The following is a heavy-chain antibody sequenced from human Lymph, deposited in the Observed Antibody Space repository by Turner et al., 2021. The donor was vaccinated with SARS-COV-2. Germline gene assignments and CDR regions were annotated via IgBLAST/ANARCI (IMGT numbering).Heavy chain of an antibody. Sequence: EVQLVETGGGLIQPGGSLRLSCAASGIIVSRNYMNCVRQATGKWLEWVSVIYSGGTTYYADSVKGRFTISRDNSKNTLYLQMNSLRVEDTAVYYCARDLGTYGMDVWCQGTTVTVSS. CDR3: ARDLGTYGMDV. V-gene: IGHV3-53*02. CDR1: GIIVSRNY. J-gene: IGHJ6*02. CDR2: IYSGGTT. D-gene: IGHD6-13*01.